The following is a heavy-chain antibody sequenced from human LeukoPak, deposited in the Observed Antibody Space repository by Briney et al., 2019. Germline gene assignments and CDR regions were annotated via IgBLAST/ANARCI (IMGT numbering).Heavy chain of an antibody. CDR2: IYSGGST. J-gene: IGHJ4*02. D-gene: IGHD6-13*01. V-gene: IGHV3-53*01. Sequence: PGGSLRLSCADSGFTVSSNYMSWVRQAPGEGLEWVSVIYSGGSTYYADSVKGRFTISRDNSKNTLYLQMNSLRAEDTAVYYCARGLGSSSWYEYWGQGTLVTVSS. CDR3: ARGLGSSSWYEY. CDR1: GFTVSSNY.